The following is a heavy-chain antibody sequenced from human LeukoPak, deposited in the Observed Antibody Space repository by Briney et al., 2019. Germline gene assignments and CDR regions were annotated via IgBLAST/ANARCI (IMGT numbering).Heavy chain of an antibody. CDR2: IWYDGGKK. J-gene: IGHJ4*02. D-gene: IGHD3-9*01. Sequence: GKSLRLSCAASGFTFSNYGMHCVRQAPGKGLEWVAGIWYDGGKKYYADSVRGRFTISRDNTKNTLYLQMNSLRAEDTAVYYCARGLQRPPYDILTGYFLDYWGQGTLVTVSS. CDR1: GFTFSNYG. CDR3: ARGLQRPPYDILTGYFLDY. V-gene: IGHV3-33*01.